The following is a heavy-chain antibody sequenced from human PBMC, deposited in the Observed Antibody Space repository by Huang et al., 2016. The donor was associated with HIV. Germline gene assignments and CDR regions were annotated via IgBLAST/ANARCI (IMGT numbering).Heavy chain of an antibody. D-gene: IGHD3-16*01. CDR3: ARHKLEGGGHYYYYMDV. CDR2: IYFSGST. V-gene: IGHV4-39*01. CDR1: GGSIISSTYY. Sequence: QLQLQQSGPGLVKPSETLSLTCTVSGGSIISSTYYWAWIRQPPGQGLEWIGSIYFSGSTYYNPSIKSRVSISVDTSKNQFSLKLTSVTAADTAVYYCARHKLEGGGHYYYYMDVWGKGTTVTVSS. J-gene: IGHJ6*03.